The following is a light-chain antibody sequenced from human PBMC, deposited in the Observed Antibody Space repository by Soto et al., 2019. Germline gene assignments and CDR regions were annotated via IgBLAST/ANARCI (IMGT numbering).Light chain of an antibody. V-gene: IGKV1-17*01. J-gene: IGKJ4*02. CDR2: AAS. Sequence: DIQMTQAPSSLSASVGDRVTITCRASQSIRNDLGWYQQKPGKAPKRLLYAASTLQDGVPSRFSGSGSGTEFTLTISSRHPEDFATYYCQHHNSYLPLTFGGGTKVEIK. CDR1: QSIRND. CDR3: QHHNSYLPLT.